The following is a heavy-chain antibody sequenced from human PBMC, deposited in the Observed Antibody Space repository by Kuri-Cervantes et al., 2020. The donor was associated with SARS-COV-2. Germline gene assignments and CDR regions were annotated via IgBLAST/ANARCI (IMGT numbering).Heavy chain of an antibody. Sequence: ASVKVSCKASGYTFTSYYMHWVRQAPGQGLEWMGTINPSGGSTSYAQKFRGRVTMTRDTSTSTVYMELSSLRSEDTAVYYCARAQEHNAQQLAGVDYWGQGTLVTVSS. D-gene: IGHD6-13*01. CDR1: GYTFTSYY. CDR3: ARAQEHNAQQLAGVDY. J-gene: IGHJ4*02. V-gene: IGHV1-46*01. CDR2: INPSGGST.